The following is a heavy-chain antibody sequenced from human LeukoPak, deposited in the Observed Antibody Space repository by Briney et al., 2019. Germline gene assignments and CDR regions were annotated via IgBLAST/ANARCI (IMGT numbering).Heavy chain of an antibody. Sequence: PSETLSLTYTVSGGSISSSSYYWGWIRQPPGKGLEWIGSIYYSGSTYYNPSLKSRVTISVDTFKNAFSLTLSSVTAAATAGYYCARQWYSDGHFDYWGQATLVTISS. V-gene: IGHV4-39*01. CDR1: GGSISSSSYY. J-gene: IGHJ4*02. CDR3: ARQWYSDGHFDY. D-gene: IGHD5-18*01. CDR2: IYYSGST.